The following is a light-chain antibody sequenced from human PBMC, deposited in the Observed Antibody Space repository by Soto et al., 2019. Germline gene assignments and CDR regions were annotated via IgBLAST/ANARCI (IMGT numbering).Light chain of an antibody. CDR2: GSS. V-gene: IGKV3-20*01. CDR1: QSVSNNY. J-gene: IGKJ2*01. CDR3: QQYGSSPPYT. Sequence: EVVLTQSPGTLSLSPGERATLSCRASQSVSNNYLAWYQQKPGQAPRLLIFGSSDRATGIPDRFSGSGSGTYFPLTIRRLEPEDFAVYSCQQYGSSPPYTFGQGTKLEIK.